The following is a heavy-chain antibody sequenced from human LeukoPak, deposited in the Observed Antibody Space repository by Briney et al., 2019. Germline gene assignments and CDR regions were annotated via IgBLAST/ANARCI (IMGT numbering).Heavy chain of an antibody. CDR1: GFTFSSYA. J-gene: IGHJ4*02. CDR2: ISGSGGST. CDR3: AKDHDYYYDSSGYPDY. Sequence: PGGSLRFSCAASGFTFSSYAMSWVRQAPGKGLEWVSAISGSGGSTYYADSVKGRFTISSDNSKNTLYLQMNSLRAEDTAVYYCAKDHDYYYDSSGYPDYWGQGTLVTVSS. V-gene: IGHV3-23*01. D-gene: IGHD3-22*01.